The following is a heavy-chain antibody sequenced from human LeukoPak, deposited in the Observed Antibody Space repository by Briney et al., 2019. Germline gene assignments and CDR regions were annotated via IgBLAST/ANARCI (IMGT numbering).Heavy chain of an antibody. J-gene: IGHJ4*02. D-gene: IGHD3-9*01. CDR2: ISYDGSNK. CDR1: GFTFSSYA. V-gene: IGHV3-30-3*01. CDR3: ARDRYFENYFDY. Sequence: GGSLRLSCAASGFTFSSYAMHWVRQAPGKGLEWVAVISYDGSNKYYTDSVKGRFTISRDNSKNTLYLQMNSLRAEDTAVNYCARDRYFENYFDYWGQGTLVTVSS.